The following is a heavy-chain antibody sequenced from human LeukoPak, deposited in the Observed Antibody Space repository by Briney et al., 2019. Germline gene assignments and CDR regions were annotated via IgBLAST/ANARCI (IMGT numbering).Heavy chain of an antibody. CDR1: GYTFSGYY. Sequence: GASVKVSCKASGYTFSGYYIHWVRQAPGQGLEWMGWINPNSGGTNYAQKLQGRVTMTTDTSTSTAYMELRSLRSDDTAVYYCAREDYDYGDLKFDPWGQGTLVTVSS. D-gene: IGHD4-17*01. CDR2: INPNSGGT. J-gene: IGHJ5*02. V-gene: IGHV1-2*02. CDR3: AREDYDYGDLKFDP.